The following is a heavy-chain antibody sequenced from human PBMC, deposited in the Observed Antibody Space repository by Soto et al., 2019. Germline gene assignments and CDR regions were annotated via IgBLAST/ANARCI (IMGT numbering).Heavy chain of an antibody. CDR2: IWYDGSNK. V-gene: IGHV3-33*01. CDR3: ARSRIAAAGTEYFDY. CDR1: VFTFISYG. J-gene: IGHJ4*02. Sequence: GWSLRLSCAASVFTFISYGMHWVRQAPGKGLEWVAVIWYDGSNKYYADSVKGRFTISRDNSKNTLYLQMNSLRAEDTAVYYCARSRIAAAGTEYFDYWGQGTLVTVSS. D-gene: IGHD6-13*01.